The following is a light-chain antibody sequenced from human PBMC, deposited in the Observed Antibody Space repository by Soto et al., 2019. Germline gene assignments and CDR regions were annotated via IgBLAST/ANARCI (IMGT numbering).Light chain of an antibody. V-gene: IGLV2-11*01. CDR3: YSYAGGPVV. CDR1: SSDLGGYNY. CDR2: GVN. J-gene: IGLJ1*01. Sequence: QSVLTQPRSVSGSPGQSVTISCTGTSSDLGGYNYVSWYQQHPGKAPKLMIYGVNERPSGVPDRFSGSKSGNTASLTISGLQAEDEADYFCYSYAGGPVVFGTGTKLTVL.